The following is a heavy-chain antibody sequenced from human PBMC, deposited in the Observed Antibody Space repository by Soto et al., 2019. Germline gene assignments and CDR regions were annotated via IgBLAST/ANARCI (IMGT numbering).Heavy chain of an antibody. CDR3: ARAQVAYGGRSAAFDL. V-gene: IGHV5-51*01. CDR1: GYSFASHW. J-gene: IGHJ3*01. D-gene: IGHD2-15*01. Sequence: GESLKISCKGSGYSFASHWIGWVRQVPGKGLEWMRIFYPGDSNSKYNPSFQGQVTISADTSINTAYLQWSSLGASDTAVYYCARAQVAYGGRSAAFDLWGQGTMVTVSS. CDR2: FYPGDSNS.